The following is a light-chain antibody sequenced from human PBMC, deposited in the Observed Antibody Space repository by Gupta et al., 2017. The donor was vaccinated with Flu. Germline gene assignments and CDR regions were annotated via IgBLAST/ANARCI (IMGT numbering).Light chain of an antibody. CDR1: QSINGW. J-gene: IGKJ1*01. V-gene: IGKV1-5*03. CDR3: QQYNTHSRT. CDR2: KAF. Sequence: DIQMTQSPSTLSASIGDRVTITCRASQSINGWLAWYQQKPGKAPKLMIYKAFRLESGVPSTFSGSGSGTEFTLTISSLQPDDFATYYCQQYNTHSRTFGQGTKVEIK.